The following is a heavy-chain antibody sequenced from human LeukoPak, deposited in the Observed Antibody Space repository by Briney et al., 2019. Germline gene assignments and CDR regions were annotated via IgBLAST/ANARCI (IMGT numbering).Heavy chain of an antibody. CDR3: AKWEVLDY. J-gene: IGHJ4*02. V-gene: IGHV3-21*01. CDR1: GFTFTDYS. CDR2: ISSDSGHI. D-gene: IGHD1-26*01. Sequence: GGSLRLSCAAAGFTFTDYSMNWVRQAPGKGLEWVSTISSDSGHIYYADSVKDRFTISRDNAENSLYLQINSLRAEDTAVHYCAKWEVLDYWGQGTLVTVSS.